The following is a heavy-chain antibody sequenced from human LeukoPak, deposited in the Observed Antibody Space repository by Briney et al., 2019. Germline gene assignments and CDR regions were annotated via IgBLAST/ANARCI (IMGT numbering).Heavy chain of an antibody. V-gene: IGHV1-69*05. CDR3: ARGVTPYYYMDV. J-gene: IGHJ6*03. Sequence: SVKVSCKASGGTLSSYAISWVRQAPGQGLEWMGGIIPIFGTANYAQKFQGRVTITTDESTSTAYMELSSLRSEDTAVYYCARGVTPYYYMDVWGKGTTVTVSS. CDR1: GGTLSSYA. CDR2: IIPIFGTA. D-gene: IGHD4-23*01.